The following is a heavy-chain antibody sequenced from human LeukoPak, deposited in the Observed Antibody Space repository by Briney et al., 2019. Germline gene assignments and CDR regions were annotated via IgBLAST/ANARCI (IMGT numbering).Heavy chain of an antibody. J-gene: IGHJ4*02. D-gene: IGHD1-14*01. CDR3: VRQPDSARYGFDY. CDR2: IGSAGYT. V-gene: IGHV3-13*01. Sequence: GGSLRLSCEVSGFTFDNNDMHWVRQSTGKGLEWVSAIGSAGYTYYAESVRGRFTITRDAAKQSLYLQMNSLRVEDTAVYHCVRQPDSARYGFDYWGRGTQVTVSS. CDR1: GFTFDNND.